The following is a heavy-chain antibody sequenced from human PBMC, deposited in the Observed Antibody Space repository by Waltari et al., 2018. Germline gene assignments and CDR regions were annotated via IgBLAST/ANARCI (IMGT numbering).Heavy chain of an antibody. D-gene: IGHD3-16*01. Sequence: QVQMQESGPGLVRPSETLSPTCAVSGGSITTITYFWGWIRQPPGKGLEWIGSFSYNGNIYDNPSLKSRVTISGDTSKNQISLLLSSVTAADTAVYYCARGLGAIYWGHGTPVTVSS. CDR3: ARGLGAIY. J-gene: IGHJ4*01. CDR1: GGSITTITYF. V-gene: IGHV4-39*07. CDR2: FSYNGNI.